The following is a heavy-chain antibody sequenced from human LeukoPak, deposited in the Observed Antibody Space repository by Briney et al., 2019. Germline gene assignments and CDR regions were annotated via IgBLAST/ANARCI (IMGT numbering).Heavy chain of an antibody. J-gene: IGHJ4*02. CDR2: INPNSGGT. CDR1: GYTFTGYY. V-gene: IGHV1-2*02. D-gene: IGHD5-18*01. CDR3: ARSGGGYGYGYFDPDFDY. Sequence: ASVKVSCKASGYTFTGYYMHWVRQAPGQGLEWMGWINPNSGGTNYAQKFQGRVTMTRDTSISTAYMELSRLRSDDTAVYYCARSGGGYGYGYFDPDFDYWGQGTLVTVSS.